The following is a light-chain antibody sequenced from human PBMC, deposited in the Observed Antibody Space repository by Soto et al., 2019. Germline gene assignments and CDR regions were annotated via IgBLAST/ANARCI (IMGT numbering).Light chain of an antibody. CDR2: DAS. J-gene: IGKJ1*01. Sequence: EIVVTQSPATLSLSPGERATLSCRASQNVTNSVGWYQQKAGQAPRLLIYDASTRAAGIPDRFSGSGSGTEFTLTIGILQSENFADYFYQQYNTWWTFGQGTKVQIK. CDR3: QQYNTWWT. V-gene: IGKV3-15*01. CDR1: QNVTNS.